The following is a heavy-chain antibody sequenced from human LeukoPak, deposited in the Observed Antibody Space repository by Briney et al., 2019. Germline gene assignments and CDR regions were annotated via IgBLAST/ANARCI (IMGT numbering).Heavy chain of an antibody. D-gene: IGHD4-17*01. J-gene: IGHJ4*02. Sequence: PGGSLRLTCVGSEFTFNNFAVNWVRQAPGKGLEWVSSISGTGSYIFYADSVKGRFTISRDNAKNSLYLQMNSLRAEDTAVYYCARDYYGDDYFDYWGQGTLVTVSS. CDR3: ARDYYGDDYFDY. CDR1: EFTFNNFA. V-gene: IGHV3-21*01. CDR2: ISGTGSYI.